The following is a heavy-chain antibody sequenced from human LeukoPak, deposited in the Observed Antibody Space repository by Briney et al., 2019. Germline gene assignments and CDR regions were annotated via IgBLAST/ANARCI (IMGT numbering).Heavy chain of an antibody. CDR1: GFTFSNYA. CDR3: AKGLWGAYYYGMDV. CDR2: ISGSGATT. V-gene: IGHV3-23*01. Sequence: GGSPRLSCAASGFTFSNYAMSWVRQAPGKGLEWVSVISGSGATTDYADSVMGRFTISRDNSKNTLYLQLDSLRAEDTAVYFCAKGLWGAYYYGMDVWGQGTTVTVSS. J-gene: IGHJ6*02. D-gene: IGHD3-16*01.